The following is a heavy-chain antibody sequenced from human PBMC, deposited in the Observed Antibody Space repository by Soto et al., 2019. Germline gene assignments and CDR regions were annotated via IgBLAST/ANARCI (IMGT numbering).Heavy chain of an antibody. CDR3: AEGFNSGTLDV. D-gene: IGHD1-7*01. V-gene: IGHV4-31*01. CDR1: GGSIRSGGYY. J-gene: IGHJ6*02. Sequence: QVQLQESGPGLVKPSQTLSLTCTVSGGSIRSGGYYWNWIRQHPGEGLEWIGYIYYSGTTYYNPSLNSQVTISVDTNKNQFSLKLSSVTAADTAVYFCAEGFNSGTLDVWGRGTPVAVSS. CDR2: IYYSGTT.